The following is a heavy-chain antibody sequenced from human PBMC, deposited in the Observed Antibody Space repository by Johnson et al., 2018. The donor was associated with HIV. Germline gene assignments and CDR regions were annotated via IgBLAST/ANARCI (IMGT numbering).Heavy chain of an antibody. Sequence: VQLVESGGGLVQPGGSLRLSCAASGFTFSSYWMHWVRQAPGKGLVWVSRINSDGSSTSYADSVKGRFTISRDNAKNTLYLQMNRLRAEDTAVYYCARHSGWSTGNDAFDIWGQGTMVTVSS. CDR3: ARHSGWSTGNDAFDI. CDR1: GFTFSSYW. V-gene: IGHV3-74*01. J-gene: IGHJ3*02. D-gene: IGHD6-19*01. CDR2: INSDGSST.